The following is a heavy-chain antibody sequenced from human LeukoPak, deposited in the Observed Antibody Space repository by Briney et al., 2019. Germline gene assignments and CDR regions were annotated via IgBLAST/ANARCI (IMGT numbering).Heavy chain of an antibody. V-gene: IGHV3-23*01. Sequence: GGSLRLSCAAPGFTFSSYAMSWVPQAPGKGVEGVSAISVSGGVTYYADSVKGRFTISRDNSKKTLYLQMNTLRAQDTAAYYSAKANADLAWILLFYYYYMDVWNKETTVTV. CDR3: AKANADLAWILLFYYYYMDV. CDR2: ISVSGGVT. D-gene: IGHD5-18*01. J-gene: IGHJ6*03. CDR1: GFTFSSYA.